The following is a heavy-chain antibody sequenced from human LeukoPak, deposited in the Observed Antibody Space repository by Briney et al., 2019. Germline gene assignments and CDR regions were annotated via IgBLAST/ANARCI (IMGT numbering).Heavy chain of an antibody. V-gene: IGHV3-30*02. CDR3: AKDSDAWRGSGWYGDPFDY. J-gene: IGHJ4*02. CDR1: GFTFSSYG. CDR2: IRYDGSSK. Sequence: GGSLRLSCAASGFTFSSYGMHWVRQAPGKGLELVAFIRYDGSSKYYADSVKGRFIISRDNSKNTLYLQMNSLRAEDTAMYYCAKDSDAWRGSGWYGDPFDYWGQGTLVTVSS. D-gene: IGHD6-19*01.